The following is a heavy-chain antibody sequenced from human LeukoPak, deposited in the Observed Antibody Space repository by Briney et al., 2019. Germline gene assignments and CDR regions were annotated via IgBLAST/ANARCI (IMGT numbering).Heavy chain of an antibody. J-gene: IGHJ5*02. Sequence: GGSLRLSCTVSGFTVSSNSMSWVRQAPGKGLEWVSAISGSGGSTYYADSVKGRFTISRDNSKNTLYLQMNSLRAEDTAVYYCAKDRLGSYCSGGSCKNWFDPWGQGTLVTVSS. CDR2: ISGSGGST. CDR1: GFTVSSNS. V-gene: IGHV3-23*01. D-gene: IGHD2-15*01. CDR3: AKDRLGSYCSGGSCKNWFDP.